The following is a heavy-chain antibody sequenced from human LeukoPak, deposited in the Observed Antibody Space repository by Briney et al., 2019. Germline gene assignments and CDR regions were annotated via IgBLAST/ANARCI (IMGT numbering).Heavy chain of an antibody. CDR1: GFPFSRYA. D-gene: IGHD3-22*01. CDR3: ASSNEFYYDTSTYVDH. V-gene: IGHV3-30-3*01. CDR2: RSHDGGIE. J-gene: IGHJ4*02. Sequence: GASLRLSCAASGFPFSRYAVHWVRQAPGKGLEWVALRSHDGGIEDYADSVKGRFTISRDNSRNTLYLQMNSLKPEDTAVYYCASSNEFYYDTSTYVDHWGQGTLVTVSS.